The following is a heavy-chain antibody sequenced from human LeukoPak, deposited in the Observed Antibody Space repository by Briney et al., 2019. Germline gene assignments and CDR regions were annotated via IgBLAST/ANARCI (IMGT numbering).Heavy chain of an antibody. CDR1: VGTFSSYT. J-gene: IGHJ4*02. CDR3: ASMDYDSSGYYRTLYYFDY. V-gene: IGHV1-69*02. D-gene: IGHD3-22*01. CDR2: IIPILGMA. Sequence: SVKVSCQGSVGTFSSYTISWVRQPPGPGLEWMGRIIPILGMANYAQKFQGRVTISADKSTSTAYMELSSLRSEDTAVYYCASMDYDSSGYYRTLYYFDYWGQGTLVTVSS.